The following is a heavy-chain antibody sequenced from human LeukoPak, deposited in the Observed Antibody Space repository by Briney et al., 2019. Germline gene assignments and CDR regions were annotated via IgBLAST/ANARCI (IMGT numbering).Heavy chain of an antibody. D-gene: IGHD5-12*01. CDR1: GYTFTSYY. J-gene: IGHJ4*02. CDR2: INPSGGST. Sequence: GASVKVSCKASGYTFTSYYMHWVRQAPGQGLEWMGIINPSGGSTSYAQKFQGRVTMTRDTSTSTVYMELSSLRSEDTAVYYCARDGQERGYSGYDPDYWGQGTLVIASS. CDR3: ARDGQERGYSGYDPDY. V-gene: IGHV1-46*01.